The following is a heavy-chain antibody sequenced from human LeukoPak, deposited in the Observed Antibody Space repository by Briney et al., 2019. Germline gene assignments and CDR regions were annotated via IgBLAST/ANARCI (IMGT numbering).Heavy chain of an antibody. CDR1: GFTFSSYS. V-gene: IGHV3-21*04. CDR2: ISSSSSYI. D-gene: IGHD6-13*01. CDR3: ATASLYSSKFDY. J-gene: IGHJ4*02. Sequence: GGSLRLSCAASGFTFSSYSMNWVRQAPGKGLEWVSSISSSSSYIYYADSVKGRFTISRDNSKNTLYLQMNSLRAEDTAVYYCATASLYSSKFDYWGQGTLVTVSS.